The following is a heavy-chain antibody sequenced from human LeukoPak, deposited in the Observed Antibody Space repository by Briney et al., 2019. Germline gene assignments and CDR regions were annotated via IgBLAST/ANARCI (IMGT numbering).Heavy chain of an antibody. V-gene: IGHV1-58*01. D-gene: IGHD6-13*01. CDR2: IVVGSGNT. J-gene: IGHJ4*02. Sequence: SVKVSCKASGFTFTSSAVQWVRQARGQRLEWIGWIVVGSGNTNYAQKFQERVTITRDMSTSTAYMELSSLRSEDTAVYYCAAVRGYSSSYYYLDYWGQGTLVTVSS. CDR1: GFTFTSSA. CDR3: AAVRGYSSSYYYLDY.